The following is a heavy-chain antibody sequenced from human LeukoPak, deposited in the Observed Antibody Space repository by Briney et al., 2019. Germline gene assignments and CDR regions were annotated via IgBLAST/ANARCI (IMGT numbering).Heavy chain of an antibody. J-gene: IGHJ4*02. CDR3: ARGSNYYGSDYFDY. Sequence: GGSLRLSCAASGFTFSSYGMPWVRQAPGKGLEWVAVISYDGSNKYYADSVKGRFTISRDNSKNTLYLQMNSLRAEDTAVYYCARGSNYYGSDYFDYWGQGTLVTVSS. CDR2: ISYDGSNK. CDR1: GFTFSSYG. V-gene: IGHV3-30*03. D-gene: IGHD3-10*01.